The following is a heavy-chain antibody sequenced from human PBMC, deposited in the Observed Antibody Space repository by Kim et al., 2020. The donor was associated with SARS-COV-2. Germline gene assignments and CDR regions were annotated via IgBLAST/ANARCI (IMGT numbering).Heavy chain of an antibody. J-gene: IGHJ4*02. V-gene: IGHV3-49*03. CDR1: GFTFGDYA. Sequence: GGSLRLSCTASGFTFGDYAMIWFRQAPGKGLEWVGFIRSKAYGGTTEYAASVKGRFTISRDDSKSIAYLQMNSLKNEDTAVYYCTRGGFAFFPPVYWGQGTLVTVSS. D-gene: IGHD3-10*01. CDR3: TRGGFAFFPPVY. CDR2: IRSKAYGGTT.